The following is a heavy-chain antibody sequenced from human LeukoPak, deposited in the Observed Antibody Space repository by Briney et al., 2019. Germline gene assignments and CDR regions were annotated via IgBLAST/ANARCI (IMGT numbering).Heavy chain of an antibody. D-gene: IGHD2-2*01. J-gene: IGHJ5*02. CDR1: GGSLSGSY. CDR3: ARTEDCGSSSCYWFVH. V-gene: IGHV4-34*01. Sequence: PSETLSLTCAVYGGSLSGSYWSWIRQPPGKGLEWIGEINHIGITKYNPSLESRLTISLGTSKIQFSLKLTSVTAADTAIYYCARTEDCGSSSCYWFVHWGQGTLVTVSS. CDR2: INHIGIT.